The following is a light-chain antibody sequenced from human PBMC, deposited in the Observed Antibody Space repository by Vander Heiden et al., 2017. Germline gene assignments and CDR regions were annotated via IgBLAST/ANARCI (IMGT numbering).Light chain of an antibody. CDR1: KLGDKY. CDR2: QES. V-gene: IGLV3-1*01. Sequence: SYELTQPLSVSVSPGQTASITCSGGKLGDKYACWYQRKPGQSPVLVIYQESKRPSGIPERFSGSNSGNTATLTISGTQAMDEADYYCQAWDSSSAVFGGGTKLTVL. CDR3: QAWDSSSAV. J-gene: IGLJ2*01.